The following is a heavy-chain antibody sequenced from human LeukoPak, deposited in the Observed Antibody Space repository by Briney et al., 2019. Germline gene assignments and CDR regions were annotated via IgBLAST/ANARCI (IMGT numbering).Heavy chain of an antibody. CDR1: GFTFSGYG. J-gene: IGHJ6*02. Sequence: PGGSLRLSCAASGFTFSGYGMHWVRQAPGKGLEWVAVIWYDGSNKYYADSVKGRFTISRDNSKNTLYLQMNSLRAEDTAVYYCARGPWGTLYGMDVWGQGTTVTVSS. V-gene: IGHV3-33*01. CDR3: ARGPWGTLYGMDV. CDR2: IWYDGSNK. D-gene: IGHD3-16*01.